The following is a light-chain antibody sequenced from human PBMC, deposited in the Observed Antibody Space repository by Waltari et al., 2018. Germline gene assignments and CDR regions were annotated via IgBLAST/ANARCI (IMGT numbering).Light chain of an antibody. CDR2: GAS. J-gene: IGKJ1*01. Sequence: EIVLTQSPGTLSLSPGERATLSCRASQSVGRSLTWYQQKPGQAPRPLIYGASSRATGIPDRFSGSGSGTDFSLTISRLEPEDFALYYCQHYVRLPVSFGQGTKVDIK. CDR3: QHYVRLPVS. CDR1: QSVGRS. V-gene: IGKV3-20*01.